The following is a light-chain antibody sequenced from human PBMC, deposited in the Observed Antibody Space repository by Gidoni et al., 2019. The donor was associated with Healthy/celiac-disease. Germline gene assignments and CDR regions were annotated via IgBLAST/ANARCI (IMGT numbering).Light chain of an antibody. CDR1: QSVLYSSNNKNY. CDR3: QQYYSTPPT. Sequence: DIVMTQSPDPLAVSLGERATINGKSSQSVLYSSNNKNYLAWYQQKPGQPPKLLIYWASTRESGVPDRFSGSGSGTDFTLTISSLQAEDVAVYYCQQYYSTPPTFGQGTKLEIK. CDR2: WAS. J-gene: IGKJ2*01. V-gene: IGKV4-1*01.